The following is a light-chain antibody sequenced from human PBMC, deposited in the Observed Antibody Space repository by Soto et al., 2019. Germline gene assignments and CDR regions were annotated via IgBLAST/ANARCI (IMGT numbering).Light chain of an antibody. CDR3: LQDYNSPRT. CDR1: QDIRND. CDR2: GAS. J-gene: IGKJ1*01. Sequence: AIQMTQSPSSLSASVGDRVTITCRTSQDIRNDVSWYQQKPGRAPKLLISGASSLQSGVPSRFSGSGSATDFTLTISSLQPEDFATYYCLQDYNSPRTFGQGTKVEIK. V-gene: IGKV1-6*01.